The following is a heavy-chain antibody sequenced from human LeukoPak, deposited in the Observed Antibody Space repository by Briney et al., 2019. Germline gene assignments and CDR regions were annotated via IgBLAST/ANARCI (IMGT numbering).Heavy chain of an antibody. CDR2: IGSSSSYI. D-gene: IGHD3-22*01. V-gene: IGHV3-21*01. CDR1: GFTFSTYT. J-gene: IGHJ3*02. CDR3: ARAPYDSTGYETPLAFDI. Sequence: GGSLRLSCAASGFTFSTYTMNWVSQAPGKGLEWVLTIGSSSSYIDYGDSVKGRFTISRDNAKNSLYLQMNSLRAEDTAVYYCARAPYDSTGYETPLAFDIWGQGTMVTVSS.